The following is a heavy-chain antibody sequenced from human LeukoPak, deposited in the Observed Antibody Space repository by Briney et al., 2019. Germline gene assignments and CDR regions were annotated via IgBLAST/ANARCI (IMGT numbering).Heavy chain of an antibody. V-gene: IGHV3-23*01. CDR1: GFTFSSYA. CDR3: AKSGPNFYHY. Sequence: GGSLRLSCAASGFTFSSYAMSWVRQAPGKGLEWVATINDSGGSTRNADSAKGRFTISRDNSKNTVHLQMNSLRAEDTAVYYCAKSGPNFYHYWGQGTLVTVSS. CDR2: INDSGGST. D-gene: IGHD2/OR15-2a*01. J-gene: IGHJ4*02.